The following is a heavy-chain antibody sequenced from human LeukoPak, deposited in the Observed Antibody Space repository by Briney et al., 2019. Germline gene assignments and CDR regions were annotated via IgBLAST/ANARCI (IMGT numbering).Heavy chain of an antibody. CDR2: IKQDGAEK. J-gene: IGHJ4*02. D-gene: IGHD6-19*01. Sequence: GGSLRLSCAASGFTFSSYWMGWVRQAPGKGLEWVASIKQDGAEKHYVDSVKGRFTISRDNAENSLYLQMNSLSVEDTAVYYCASSSSGCYFLYFEYWGQGALLTVSS. V-gene: IGHV3-7*01. CDR3: ASSSSGCYFLYFEY. CDR1: GFTFSSYW.